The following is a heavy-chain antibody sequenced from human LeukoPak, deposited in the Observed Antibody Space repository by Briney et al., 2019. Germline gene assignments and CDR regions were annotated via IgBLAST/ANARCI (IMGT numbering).Heavy chain of an antibody. J-gene: IGHJ4*02. Sequence: GGSLRLSCVASGFTFSSYAMSWVRQAPGKGLEWVSAISGSGVRTYYADSVKGRFTISRDNSKNTLYLQMNSLRAEDTAVYYCAKDRSIVVVVAITPIDYWGRGTLVTVSS. CDR1: GFTFSSYA. D-gene: IGHD2-21*01. CDR3: AKDRSIVVVVAITPIDY. V-gene: IGHV3-23*01. CDR2: ISGSGVRT.